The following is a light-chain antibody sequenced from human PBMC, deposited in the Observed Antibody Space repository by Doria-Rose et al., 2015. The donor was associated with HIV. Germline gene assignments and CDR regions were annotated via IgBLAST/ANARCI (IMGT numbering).Light chain of an antibody. CDR2: DAS. J-gene: IGKJ5*01. V-gene: IGKV3-20*01. CDR3: QQYGTSRGT. Sequence: TQSPGTLSLSPGERATLSCRASQRVKSSYLAWYQHKPGQAPRLLIYDASTRATGITDRFSGSVSGTDFTHTISRLEPEEGAVYYCQQYGTSRGTFGQGTRLEIK. CDR1: QRVKSSY.